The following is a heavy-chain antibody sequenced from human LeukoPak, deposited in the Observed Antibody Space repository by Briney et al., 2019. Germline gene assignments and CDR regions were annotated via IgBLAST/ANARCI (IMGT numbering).Heavy chain of an antibody. CDR3: ARDPRGYYYGMDV. J-gene: IGHJ6*02. CDR2: ISYDGSNK. V-gene: IGHV3-30*04. D-gene: IGHD3-10*01. Sequence: GGSLRLSCAASGFTFSSYAMHWVRQAPGKGLEWVAVISYDGSNKYYADSVKGRFTISRDNSKNTLYLQMNSPRAEDTAVYYCARDPRGYYYGMDVWGQGTTVTVSS. CDR1: GFTFSSYA.